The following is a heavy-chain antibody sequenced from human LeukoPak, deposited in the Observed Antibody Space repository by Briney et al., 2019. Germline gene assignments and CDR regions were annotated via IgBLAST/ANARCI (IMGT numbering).Heavy chain of an antibody. Sequence: SETLSLTCTVSGGSISSYYWSWIRQPAGKGLEWIGRIYTSGSTNYNPSLKSRATMSVDTSKNQFSLKLSSVTAADTAVYYCARDPNYYGSGSYNDYWGQGTLVTVSS. D-gene: IGHD3-10*01. V-gene: IGHV4-4*07. J-gene: IGHJ4*02. CDR1: GGSISSYY. CDR3: ARDPNYYGSGSYNDY. CDR2: IYTSGST.